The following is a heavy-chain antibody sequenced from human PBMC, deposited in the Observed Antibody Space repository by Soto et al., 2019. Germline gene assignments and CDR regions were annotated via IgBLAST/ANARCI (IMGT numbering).Heavy chain of an antibody. J-gene: IGHJ6*03. CDR2: INEDSSYI. V-gene: IGHV3-21*02. CDR1: GFDFTSYS. CDR3: VRDFGWYSRSGYMDV. Sequence: EVQLVESGGGLVKPGGSLRLSCAASGFDFTSYSMNWVRQAPGKGLEWVSSINEDSSYIYYAHSLRGRFTISRDNAEDSLYLQMHSMRAEEQAVYYCVRDFGWYSRSGYMDVWGDGATVSVSS. D-gene: IGHD3-3*01.